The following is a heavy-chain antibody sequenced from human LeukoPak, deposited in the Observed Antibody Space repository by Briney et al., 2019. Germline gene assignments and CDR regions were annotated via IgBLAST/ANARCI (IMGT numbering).Heavy chain of an antibody. Sequence: QPGGSLRLSCAASGFTFSSYGMHWVRQAPGKGLEWVAVISYDGSNKYYADSVKGRFTISRDNSKNTLYLQMNSLRAEDTAVYYCAKDAGPGLYSSSWLDYWGQGTLVTVSS. CDR1: GFTFSSYG. V-gene: IGHV3-30*18. CDR3: AKDAGPGLYSSSWLDY. J-gene: IGHJ4*02. CDR2: ISYDGSNK. D-gene: IGHD6-13*01.